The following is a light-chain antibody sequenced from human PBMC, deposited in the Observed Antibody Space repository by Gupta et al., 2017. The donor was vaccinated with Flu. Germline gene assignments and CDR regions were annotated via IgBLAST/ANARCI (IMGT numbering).Light chain of an antibody. J-gene: IGLJ3*02. CDR2: STN. Sequence: QPVVTQEPSFSVSPGGTVTLTCGLSSGSVSTSFYPSWHQQTPGQPPRTLIYSTNIRSSGVPDRFSGSILGNKAALTITGAQADDESDYYCVLYIGSGIKVFGGGTKLTVL. V-gene: IGLV8-61*01. CDR1: SGSVSTSFY. CDR3: VLYIGSGIKV.